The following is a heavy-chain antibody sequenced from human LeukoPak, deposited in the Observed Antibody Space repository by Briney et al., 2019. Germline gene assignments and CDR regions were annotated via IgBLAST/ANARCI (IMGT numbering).Heavy chain of an antibody. Sequence: GESLKISCKASGYSFTTYWLAWVRQMPGKGLEWMGIIYPDDSDARYRPSFQGQGTISADKSISTAYLQWSSLKASDTAMYYCARQGYRSSTSCYVDFWGQGTLVTVSS. D-gene: IGHD2-2*01. V-gene: IGHV5-51*01. J-gene: IGHJ4*02. CDR1: GYSFTTYW. CDR2: IYPDDSDA. CDR3: ARQGYRSSTSCYVDF.